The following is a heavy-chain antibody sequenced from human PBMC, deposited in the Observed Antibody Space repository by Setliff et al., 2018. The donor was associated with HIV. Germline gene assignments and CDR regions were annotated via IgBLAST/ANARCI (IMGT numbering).Heavy chain of an antibody. V-gene: IGHV1-3*01. J-gene: IGHJ4*02. CDR1: GYNSSTYA. Sequence: ASVKVSCKSSGYNSSTYAMHWVRQAPGQRLEWMGWINAGNGNTKYSQKFQGRVTITRDTSASTAYMELSSLRPEDTAVYYCASPTAIPHWGQGTLVTVSS. CDR2: INAGNGNT. D-gene: IGHD2-21*02. CDR3: ASPTAIPH.